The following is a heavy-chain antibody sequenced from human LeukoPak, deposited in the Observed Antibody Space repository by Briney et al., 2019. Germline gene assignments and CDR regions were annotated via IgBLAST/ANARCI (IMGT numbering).Heavy chain of an antibody. CDR3: ARLSDFSDSSGYPYYLDF. D-gene: IGHD3-22*01. J-gene: IGHJ4*02. CDR2: TNPHSGDT. CDR1: GYIFTGYF. Sequence: ASVKVSCKVSGYIFTGYFLHWVRRAPGQGLEWMGGTNPHSGDTNYAQKFQGRVTMTRDTSISTASMELTRLRSDDTAVYYCARLSDFSDSSGYPYYLDFWGQGTLVTVSS. V-gene: IGHV1-2*02.